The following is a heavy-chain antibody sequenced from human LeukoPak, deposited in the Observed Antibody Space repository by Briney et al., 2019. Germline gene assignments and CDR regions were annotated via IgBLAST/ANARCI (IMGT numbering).Heavy chain of an antibody. J-gene: IGHJ4*02. CDR3: ARGTGTTAYFDY. V-gene: IGHV3-48*03. Sequence: GGSLRLSCAASGFTFSGYEMNWVRQAPGKGLEWVSYISRSGTIISYADSVKGRFTISRDNAKNSLYLQVNSLRAEETAVYYCARGTGTTAYFDYWGQGTPVTVSS. D-gene: IGHD1-1*01. CDR2: ISRSGTII. CDR1: GFTFSGYE.